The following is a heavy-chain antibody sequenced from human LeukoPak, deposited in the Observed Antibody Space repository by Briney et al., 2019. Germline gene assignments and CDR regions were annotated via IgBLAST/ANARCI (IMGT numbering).Heavy chain of an antibody. CDR1: GFTFSSYR. J-gene: IGHJ3*02. V-gene: IGHV3-21*01. D-gene: IGHD3-22*01. Sequence: GGSLRLSCAASGFTFSSYRMNWVRQAPGKGLEWVSSISSSSYIYYADSVKGRFTISRDNAENSLYLQMNSLRDEDTAVYYCAREENYYDSSGYYLPDAFDIWGQGTMVTVSS. CDR3: AREENYYDSSGYYLPDAFDI. CDR2: ISSSSYI.